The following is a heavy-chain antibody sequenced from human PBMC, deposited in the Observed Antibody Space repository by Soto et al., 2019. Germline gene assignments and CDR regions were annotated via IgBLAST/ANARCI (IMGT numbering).Heavy chain of an antibody. V-gene: IGHV1-69*01. Sequence: QVQLVQSGAEVKQPGSSVKVSCKASGGTFSNYAINWVRQAPGQGLEWMGGIIPIFGTANYAQKFQGRVTITADASTSTAYLDLSSLRSEDTAVYYCARPVEMATISRSYLFYWGQGTLVTVSS. J-gene: IGHJ4*02. CDR1: GGTFSNYA. D-gene: IGHD5-12*01. CDR2: IIPIFGTA. CDR3: ARPVEMATISRSYLFY.